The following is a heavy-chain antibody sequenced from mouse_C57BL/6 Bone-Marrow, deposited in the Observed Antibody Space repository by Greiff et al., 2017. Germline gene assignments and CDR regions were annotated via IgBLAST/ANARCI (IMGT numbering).Heavy chain of an antibody. CDR3: ARSRWDAMDY. J-gene: IGHJ4*01. V-gene: IGHV1-63*01. D-gene: IGHD4-1*01. CDR2: IYPGGGYT. CDR1: GYTFTNYW. Sequence: VQLQESGAELVRPGTSVKMSCKASGYTFTNYWIGWAKQRPGHGLEWIGDIYPGGGYTNYNEKFKGKATLTADKSSSTAYMQFSSLTSEDSAIYYCARSRWDAMDYWGQGTSVNVYS.